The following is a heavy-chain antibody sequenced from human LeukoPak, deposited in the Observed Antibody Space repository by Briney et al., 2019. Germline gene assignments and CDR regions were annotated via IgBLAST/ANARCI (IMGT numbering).Heavy chain of an antibody. CDR1: GYTFISYA. J-gene: IGHJ4*02. CDR2: MNAGNGNT. D-gene: IGHD3-10*01. CDR3: AREGSMVRGAGIFGFDY. V-gene: IGHV1-3*03. Sequence: ASVKVSCKSSGYTFISYAMHWVRQAPGQRLEWMGWMNAGNGNTKYSQKFQGRVTITRDTSASTAYMELSSLKSEDMAVYYCAREGSMVRGAGIFGFDYWGQGTLVTVSS.